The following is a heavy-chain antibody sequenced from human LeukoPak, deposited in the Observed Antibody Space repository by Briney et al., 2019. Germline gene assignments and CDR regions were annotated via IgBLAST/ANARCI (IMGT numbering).Heavy chain of an antibody. Sequence: ASVKVSCKASGYTFTSYGTSWVRQAPGQGLEWMGWISAYNGNTNYAQKLQGRVTMTTDTPTSTAYMELRSLRSDDTAVYYCARDRSGYDFWSGYYSYYYGMDVWGQGTTVTVSS. V-gene: IGHV1-18*01. CDR3: ARDRSGYDFWSGYYSYYYGMDV. D-gene: IGHD3-3*01. CDR2: ISAYNGNT. CDR1: GYTFTSYG. J-gene: IGHJ6*02.